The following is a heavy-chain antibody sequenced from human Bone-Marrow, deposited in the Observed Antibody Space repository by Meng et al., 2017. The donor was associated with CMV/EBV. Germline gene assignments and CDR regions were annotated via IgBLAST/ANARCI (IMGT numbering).Heavy chain of an antibody. CDR2: ISGTGNTI. V-gene: IGHV3-23*01. CDR3: AREGGATRVEGHFDY. J-gene: IGHJ4*02. CDR1: GFTFSDYT. D-gene: IGHD1-26*01. Sequence: SGFTFSDYTMNWVRQDPGMGLEWVSSISGTGNTIHFADSVKGRFSIPRDNSKNTVYLQMNSLTAEDTAVYYCAREGGATRVEGHFDYWGLGTLVTVSS.